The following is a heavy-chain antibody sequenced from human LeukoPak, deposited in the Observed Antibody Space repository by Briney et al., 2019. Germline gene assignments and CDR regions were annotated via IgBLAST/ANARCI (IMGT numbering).Heavy chain of an antibody. Sequence: ASVKVSCKASGYTFTSYYMHWVRQAPGQGLEWMGIINPSGGSTNYAQKFQGRVTMTRDTSTSTVYMELSSLRSEDTATYYCARLRAYGDYRDAFDIWGQGTMVTVSS. CDR1: GYTFTSYY. D-gene: IGHD4-17*01. CDR2: INPSGGST. J-gene: IGHJ3*02. V-gene: IGHV1-46*01. CDR3: ARLRAYGDYRDAFDI.